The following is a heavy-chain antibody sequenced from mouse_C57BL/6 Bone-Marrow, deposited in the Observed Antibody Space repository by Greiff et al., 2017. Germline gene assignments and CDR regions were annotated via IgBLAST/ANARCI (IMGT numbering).Heavy chain of an antibody. D-gene: IGHD1-3*01. V-gene: IGHV2-9-1*01. Sequence: VMLVESGPGLVAPSQSLSITCTVSGFSLTSYAISWVRQPPGKGLEWLGVIWTGGGKNYNSALKSRLSISKDNSKSQVFLKMNSLQTDDTARYYCASNSGYWYFDVWGTGTTVTVSS. CDR3: ASNSGYWYFDV. J-gene: IGHJ1*03. CDR1: GFSLTSYA. CDR2: IWTGGGK.